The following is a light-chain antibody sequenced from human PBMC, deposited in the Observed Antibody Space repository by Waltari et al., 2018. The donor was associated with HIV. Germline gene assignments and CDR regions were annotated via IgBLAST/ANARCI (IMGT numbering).Light chain of an antibody. V-gene: IGLV2-14*01. CDR3: SSYTSSTTLL. Sequence: QSALTQPHSVSGSPGQSLTISCTGSSSDVGSYDYVSWYQQHPGKAPKLMIYEVNNRPSGVSNRFSGSKSGNTASLTISGLQAEDEAEYYCSSYTSSTTLLFGGGTKVTVL. J-gene: IGLJ2*01. CDR2: EVN. CDR1: SSDVGSYDY.